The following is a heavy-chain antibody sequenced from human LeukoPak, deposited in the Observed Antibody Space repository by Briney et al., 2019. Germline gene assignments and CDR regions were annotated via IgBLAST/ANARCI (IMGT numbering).Heavy chain of an antibody. V-gene: IGHV3-23*01. CDR1: GFTFDNYA. Sequence: GGSLRLSCAASGFTFDNYAMSWVRQAPGRGLEWVSTISGTGIAIYYADSVKGRVTISRHNSRNTVYLQMNSLRPEDTAVYYCARSYRDVYIRGAFDIWGQGTLVTVSS. D-gene: IGHD5-24*01. CDR2: ISGTGIAI. J-gene: IGHJ3*02. CDR3: ARSYRDVYIRGAFDI.